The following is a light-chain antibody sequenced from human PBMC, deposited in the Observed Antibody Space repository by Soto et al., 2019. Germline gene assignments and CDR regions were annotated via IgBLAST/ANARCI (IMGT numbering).Light chain of an antibody. CDR3: QQYNDWPPIT. Sequence: DIVTTQSPATLSGAPGERVTFSCRASQGVSRKLAWYQHKPGQAPRLLISGASTGATGIPARFSGSGSGTEFTLTLSSLQSEDFAVYYCQQYNDWPPITFGQGTRLEIK. V-gene: IGKV3-15*01. J-gene: IGKJ5*01. CDR2: GAS. CDR1: QGVSRK.